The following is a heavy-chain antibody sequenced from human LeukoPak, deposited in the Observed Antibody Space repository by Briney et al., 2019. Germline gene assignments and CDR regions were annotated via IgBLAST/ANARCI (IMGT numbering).Heavy chain of an antibody. CDR1: GGSISSGSYY. Sequence: SETLSLTCTVSGGSISSGSYYWTWIRQPPGKGLECIGYIYGSGGTNYNPSLKSRVTISVDTSKNQFSLKLTSVTAAGTAVYYCARADYGYMDVWGKGTTVTVSS. CDR3: ARADYGYMDV. V-gene: IGHV4-61*01. CDR2: IYGSGGT. D-gene: IGHD4/OR15-4a*01. J-gene: IGHJ6*03.